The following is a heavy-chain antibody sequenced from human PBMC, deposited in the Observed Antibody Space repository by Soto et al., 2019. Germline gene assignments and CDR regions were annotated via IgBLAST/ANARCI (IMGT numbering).Heavy chain of an antibody. V-gene: IGHV3-72*01. D-gene: IGHD3-10*01. CDR1: GFTFSDHY. Sequence: EVQLVESGGNLVQPGGSLRLSCAASGFTFSDHYMDWVRQAPGKGLEWVGRIRNKANSYTTTYAASVKGRFTISRDDSKRSLYLQVNRLKTEDTAVYYCTRVKLLGFGVDPRTNERASVYWGQGTLVTVSS. CDR2: IRNKANSYTT. CDR3: TRVKLLGFGVDPRTNERASVY. J-gene: IGHJ4*02.